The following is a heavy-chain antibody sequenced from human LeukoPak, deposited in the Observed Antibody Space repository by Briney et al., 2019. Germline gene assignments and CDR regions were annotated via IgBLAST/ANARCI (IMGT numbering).Heavy chain of an antibody. J-gene: IGHJ4*02. Sequence: GGSLRLSCAPSGFTFDVYGMRWVSQAPGSGLEWVPGINWNGGSTAYADSVKGRFTISRDNAKNSLYLQMNSLRAEDTGLYYCARLDELREIYFDYWGQGTLVTVSS. D-gene: IGHD2-15*01. CDR1: GFTFDVYG. CDR3: ARLDELREIYFDY. CDR2: INWNGGST. V-gene: IGHV3-20*04.